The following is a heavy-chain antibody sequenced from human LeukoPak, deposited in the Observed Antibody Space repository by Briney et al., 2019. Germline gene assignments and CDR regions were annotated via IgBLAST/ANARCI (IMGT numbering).Heavy chain of an antibody. CDR2: INAGSGDT. Sequence: ASVKVSCKASGYTFTSYAMHWVRQAPGQRPEWMGWINAGSGDTKCSQNLEGRVTITRDTSASTAYMELSSLKSEDTAVYYCARTARIAATVGDYFDYWGQGTLVTVPS. J-gene: IGHJ4*02. V-gene: IGHV1-3*01. CDR3: ARTARIAATVGDYFDY. CDR1: GYTFTSYA. D-gene: IGHD6-13*01.